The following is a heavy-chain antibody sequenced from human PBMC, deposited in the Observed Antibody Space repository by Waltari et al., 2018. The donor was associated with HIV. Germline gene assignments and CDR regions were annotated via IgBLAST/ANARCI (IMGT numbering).Heavy chain of an antibody. J-gene: IGHJ2*01. Sequence: QVQLQQWGAGLLKPSETLSLTCAVYGGSFSGYYWSWIRQPPGKGLEWIGEINHSGSTNYNPSLKSRVTISVDTSKNQFSLKLSSVTAADTAVYYCARRHYYDSSGYSQAGYFDLWGRGTLVTVSS. CDR3: ARRHYYDSSGYSQAGYFDL. D-gene: IGHD3-22*01. V-gene: IGHV4-34*01. CDR1: GGSFSGYY. CDR2: INHSGST.